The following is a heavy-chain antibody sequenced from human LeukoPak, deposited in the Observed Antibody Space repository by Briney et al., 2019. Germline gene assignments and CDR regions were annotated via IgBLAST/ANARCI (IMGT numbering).Heavy chain of an antibody. D-gene: IGHD6-13*01. CDR3: AKACPGSSWTFDY. CDR2: ISGSGGST. CDR1: GFTFSSYW. J-gene: IGHJ4*02. Sequence: PGGSLRLSCAASGFTFSSYWMHWVRQAPGKGLEWVSAISGSGGSTYYADSVKGRFTISRDNSKNTLYLQMNSLRAEDTAVYYCAKACPGSSWTFDYWGQGTLVTVSS. V-gene: IGHV3-23*01.